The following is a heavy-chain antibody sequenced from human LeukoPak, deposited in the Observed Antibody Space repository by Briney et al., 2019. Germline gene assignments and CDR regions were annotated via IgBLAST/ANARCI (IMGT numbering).Heavy chain of an antibody. CDR3: ARNLAAAGICFDY. V-gene: IGHV3-30-3*01. D-gene: IGHD6-13*01. CDR1: GFTFSSYA. Sequence: GGSLRLSCAASGFTFSSYAMHWVRQAPGKGLEWVAVISYDGSNKYYADSVKGRFTTSRDNSKNTLYLQMNSLRAEDTAVYYCARNLAAAGICFDYWGQGTLVTVSS. CDR2: ISYDGSNK. J-gene: IGHJ4*02.